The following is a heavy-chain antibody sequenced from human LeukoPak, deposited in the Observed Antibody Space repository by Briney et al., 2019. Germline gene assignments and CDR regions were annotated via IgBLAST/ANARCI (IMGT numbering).Heavy chain of an antibody. CDR3: AKVKFGGDGAFDI. Sequence: GGSLRLSCAASGFTFSSYAMSWVRQAPGKGLEWVSAISGSGVSTYYADSVKGRFTISRDNSKNTLYLQMNSLRAEDTAVHYCAKVKFGGDGAFDIWGQGTMVTVSS. V-gene: IGHV3-23*01. CDR2: ISGSGVST. D-gene: IGHD4-17*01. J-gene: IGHJ3*02. CDR1: GFTFSSYA.